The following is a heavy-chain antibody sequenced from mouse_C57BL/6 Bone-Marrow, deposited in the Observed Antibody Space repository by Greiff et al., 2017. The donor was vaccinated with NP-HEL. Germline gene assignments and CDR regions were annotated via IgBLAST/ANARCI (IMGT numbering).Heavy chain of an antibody. Sequence: ESGAELVRPGASVTLSCKASGYTFTDYEMHWVKQTPVHGLEWIGAIDPETGGTAYNQKFKGKAILTADKSSSTAYMELRSLTSEDSAVYYCTRGGYYPFAYWGQGTLVTVSA. J-gene: IGHJ3*01. CDR2: IDPETGGT. V-gene: IGHV1-15*01. CDR3: TRGGYYPFAY. CDR1: GYTFTDYE. D-gene: IGHD2-3*01.